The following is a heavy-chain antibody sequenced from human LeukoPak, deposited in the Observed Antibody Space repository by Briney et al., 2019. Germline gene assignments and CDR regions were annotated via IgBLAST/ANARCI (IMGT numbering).Heavy chain of an antibody. CDR1: QSMFSTYA. J-gene: IGHJ5*02. CDR3: AKDTTMIVTNNWFDP. V-gene: IGHV3-23*01. Sequence: GGSLRLSCAASQSMFSTYAMYWVRQAPGKGLEWVSAISGSGGSTYYADSVKGRFTISRDNSKNTLYLQMNSLRAEDTAVYYCAKDTTMIVTNNWFDPWGQGTLVTVSS. D-gene: IGHD3-22*01. CDR2: ISGSGGST.